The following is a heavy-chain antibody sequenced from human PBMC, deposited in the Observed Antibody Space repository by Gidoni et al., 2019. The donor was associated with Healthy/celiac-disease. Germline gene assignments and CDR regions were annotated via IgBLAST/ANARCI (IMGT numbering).Heavy chain of an antibody. V-gene: IGHV5-51*01. CDR2: IYPGDSDT. D-gene: IGHD3-22*01. Sequence: EVQLVQSGAEVKKPGESLKISCKGSGYSFPSYWIGWVRQMPGKGLEWMGIIYPGDSDTRYSPSFQGQVTISADKSISTAYLQWSSLKASDTAMYYCARSYYDSSGSSTSDYWGQGTLVTVSS. J-gene: IGHJ4*02. CDR3: ARSYYDSSGSSTSDY. CDR1: GYSFPSYW.